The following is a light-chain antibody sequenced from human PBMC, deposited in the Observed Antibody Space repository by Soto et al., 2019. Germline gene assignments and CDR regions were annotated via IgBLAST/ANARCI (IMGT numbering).Light chain of an antibody. V-gene: IGLV2-23*02. J-gene: IGLJ1*01. Sequence: QSALTQPPSVSGSPGQSITISCTGSSSNVGSGKLVPWYQQHPGKAPKLLIFEVNKRPSGVSNRFSGSKSGTAASLTISGLKVEAEADYYCCSTGGSPTDVFGTGTKVTVL. CDR2: EVN. CDR3: CSTGGSPTDV. CDR1: SSNVGSGKL.